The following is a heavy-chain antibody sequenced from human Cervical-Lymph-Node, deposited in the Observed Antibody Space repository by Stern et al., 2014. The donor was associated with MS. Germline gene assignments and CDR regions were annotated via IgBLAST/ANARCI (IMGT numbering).Heavy chain of an antibody. CDR2: INPSGGFT. CDR3: ASARNTAFDI. Sequence: QVQLGQSGAEVKKPGASVKVSCKASEYTFTYFFMHWVRQAPGQGLEWMGVINPSGGFTTYAQKFQGRVTMTRDTSTSTVYMELTSLTSEDTAVYYCASARNTAFDIWGQGTLVTVS. V-gene: IGHV1-46*03. J-gene: IGHJ3*02. CDR1: EYTFTYFF.